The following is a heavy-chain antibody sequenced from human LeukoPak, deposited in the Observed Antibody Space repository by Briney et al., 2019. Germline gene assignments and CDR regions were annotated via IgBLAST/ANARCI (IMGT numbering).Heavy chain of an antibody. CDR2: IRYDGINK. CDR3: AKDLSRIGSGWDH. Sequence: GGSLRLSCAASGFTFSTYGIHWVRQAPGKGLEWVAFIRYDGINKDYADSAKDRFTISRDNSKNTLYLQMDSLRVEDTAVYSCAKDLSRIGSGWDHWGQGTLVSVSS. V-gene: IGHV3-30*02. J-gene: IGHJ4*02. D-gene: IGHD6-25*01. CDR1: GFTFSTYG.